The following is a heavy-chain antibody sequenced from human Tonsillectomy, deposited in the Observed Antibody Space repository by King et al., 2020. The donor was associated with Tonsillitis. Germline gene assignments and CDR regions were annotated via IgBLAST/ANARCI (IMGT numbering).Heavy chain of an antibody. Sequence: VQLVESGRGVVQPGRSLRLSCAASGFTFSNYAMHWVRQAPGKGLEWVADISYDGTNTYYADSVKGRFTISRDNSKNTLHLQMNSLRAEDTAVYYCVRDEYWGQGTLVTVSS. CDR2: ISYDGTNT. V-gene: IGHV3-30-3*01. CDR1: GFTFSNYA. J-gene: IGHJ4*02. CDR3: VRDEY.